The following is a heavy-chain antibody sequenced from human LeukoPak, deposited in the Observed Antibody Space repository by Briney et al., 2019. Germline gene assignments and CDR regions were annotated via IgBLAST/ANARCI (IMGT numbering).Heavy chain of an antibody. Sequence: PSQTLSLTCTVSGGSISSGDYYWSWIRQPPGKGLEWIGSIYYSGSTYYKSSLKSRVTISVDTSKNQFSLNLSSVTAAETAVYYCARRGSSGRSFDYWGQGTLVTVSS. CDR2: IYYSGST. V-gene: IGHV4-39*01. J-gene: IGHJ4*02. CDR1: GGSISSGDYY. D-gene: IGHD6-19*01. CDR3: ARRGSSGRSFDY.